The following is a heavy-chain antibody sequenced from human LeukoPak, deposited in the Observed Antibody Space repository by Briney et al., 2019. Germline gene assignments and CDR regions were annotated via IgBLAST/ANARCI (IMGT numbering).Heavy chain of an antibody. V-gene: IGHV1-46*01. CDR2: INPSGGST. CDR3: ARGSAAYYDFWSGYWDYYYYGMDV. CDR1: GYTFTSYY. D-gene: IGHD3-3*01. Sequence: ASVKVSCKASGYTFTSYYMHWVRQAPGQGLEWMGIINPSGGSTSYAQKFQGRVTMTRNTSISTAYMELSSLRSEDTAVYYCARGSAAYYDFWSGYWDYYYYGMDVWGQGTTVTVSS. J-gene: IGHJ6*02.